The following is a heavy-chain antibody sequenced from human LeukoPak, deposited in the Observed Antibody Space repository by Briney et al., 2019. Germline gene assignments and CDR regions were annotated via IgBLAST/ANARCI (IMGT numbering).Heavy chain of an antibody. CDR2: IKQDGSEN. V-gene: IGHV3-7*01. CDR3: AREGNSSGWYLGAFDI. CDR1: GFTISSNW. J-gene: IGHJ3*02. Sequence: GGSLRLSCAASGFTISSNWMSWVRQAPGKGLEWVATIKQDGSENHYVDSVKGRFTISRDNAKSSLYLQMNSLRAEDTAVYYCAREGNSSGWYLGAFDIRGQGTMVTVSS. D-gene: IGHD6-19*01.